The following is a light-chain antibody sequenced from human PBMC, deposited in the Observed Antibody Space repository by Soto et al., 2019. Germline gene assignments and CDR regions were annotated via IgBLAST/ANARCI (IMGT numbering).Light chain of an antibody. V-gene: IGKV1-39*01. Sequence: DIQMTQSPSSLSASVGDRVTITCRASQSITNNLNWYQQIPGKAPKLLIYAASNLENGVPSSFSGSGSGTDFTLTISSLQPEDFATYYCQQTYSAPYSFGQGPNWRSN. J-gene: IGKJ2*01. CDR1: QSITNN. CDR2: AAS. CDR3: QQTYSAPYS.